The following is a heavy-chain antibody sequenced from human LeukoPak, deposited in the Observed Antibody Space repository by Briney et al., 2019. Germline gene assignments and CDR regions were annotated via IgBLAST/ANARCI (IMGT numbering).Heavy chain of an antibody. CDR2: ISGSGGGT. J-gene: IGHJ4*02. Sequence: GGSLRLSCAASGFTFSSYAMSWVRQAPGKGLEWVSAISGSGGGTYYADSVKGRFTISRDNSKNTLYLQMNSLRAEDTAVYYCAKVGVRGYSTPPRNGFDYWGQGTLVTVSS. CDR1: GFTFSSYA. D-gene: IGHD5-18*01. V-gene: IGHV3-23*01. CDR3: AKVGVRGYSTPPRNGFDY.